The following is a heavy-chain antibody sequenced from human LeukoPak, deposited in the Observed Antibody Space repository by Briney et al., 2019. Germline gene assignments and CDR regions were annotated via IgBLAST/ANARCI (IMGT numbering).Heavy chain of an antibody. Sequence: ASVKVSCKASGGTFSSYAISWVRQAPGQGLEWMGGIIPILGIANYAQKFQGRVTITADKSTSTAYMELSSLRSEDTAVYYCARDYPIPYYYDSSGYSSYGMDVWGQGTTVTVSS. CDR2: IIPILGIA. J-gene: IGHJ6*02. D-gene: IGHD3-22*01. CDR1: GGTFSSYA. CDR3: ARDYPIPYYYDSSGYSSYGMDV. V-gene: IGHV1-69*10.